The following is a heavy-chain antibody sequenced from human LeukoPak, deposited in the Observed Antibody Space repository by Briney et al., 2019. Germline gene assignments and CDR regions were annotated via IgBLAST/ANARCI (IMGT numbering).Heavy chain of an antibody. CDR2: IYYSGTT. D-gene: IGHD6-13*01. V-gene: IGHV4-30-4*01. CDR3: ARVGTYSSSWYYFDY. CDR1: GGSISSGDYY. J-gene: IGHJ4*02. Sequence: SETLSLTCTVSGGSISSGDYYWSWIRQPPGKGLEWIGYIYYSGTTYYNPSLKSRVTISADTSTNQFSLKMTSVTAADTAVYYCARVGTYSSSWYYFDYWGQGTLVAVSS.